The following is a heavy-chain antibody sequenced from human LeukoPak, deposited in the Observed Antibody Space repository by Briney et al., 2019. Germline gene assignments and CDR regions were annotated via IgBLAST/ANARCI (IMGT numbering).Heavy chain of an antibody. CDR2: IYYSGST. CDR3: ARQTSKGWGIHY. V-gene: IGHV4-39*01. D-gene: IGHD3-16*01. Sequence: SETLSLTCTVSGGSISSSGYYWGWIRQPPGKGLEWIASIYYSGSTYYNPSLKSRVTTAVDTSKNQFSLKLSSVTAADTAVYYCARQTSKGWGIHYWGQGTLVTVSS. CDR1: GGSISSSGYY. J-gene: IGHJ4*02.